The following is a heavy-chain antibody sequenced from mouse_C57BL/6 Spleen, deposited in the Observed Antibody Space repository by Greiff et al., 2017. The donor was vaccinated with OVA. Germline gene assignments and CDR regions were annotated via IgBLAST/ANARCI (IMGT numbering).Heavy chain of an antibody. CDR1: GYTFTDYE. D-gene: IGHD2-13*01. J-gene: IGHJ3*01. V-gene: IGHV1-15*01. Sequence: QVQLQQSGAELVRPGASVTLSCKASGYTFTDYEMHWVKQTPVHGLEWIGAIDPETGGTAYNQKFKGKAILTADKSSSTAYMELRSLTSEDSAVYYCTRNGDYVEFAYWGQGTLVTVSA. CDR2: IDPETGGT. CDR3: TRNGDYVEFAY.